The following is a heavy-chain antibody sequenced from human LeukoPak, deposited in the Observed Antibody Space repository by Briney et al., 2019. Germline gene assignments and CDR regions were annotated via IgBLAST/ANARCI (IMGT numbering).Heavy chain of an antibody. J-gene: IGHJ6*02. Sequence: GGSLRLSCAASGFTVSSNYMSWVRQAPGKGLEWVSAISGSGGSTYYADSVKGRFTISRDNSKNTLYLQMNSLRAEDTAVYYCAKGYDILTGYYNYYYGMDVWGQGTTVTVSS. CDR3: AKGYDILTGYYNYYYGMDV. CDR1: GFTVSSNY. CDR2: ISGSGGST. V-gene: IGHV3-23*01. D-gene: IGHD3-9*01.